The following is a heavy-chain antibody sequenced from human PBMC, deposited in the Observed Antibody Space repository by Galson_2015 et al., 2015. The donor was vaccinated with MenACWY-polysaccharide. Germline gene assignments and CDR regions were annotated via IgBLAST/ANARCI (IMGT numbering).Heavy chain of an antibody. CDR2: IWSDGSNE. Sequence: SLRLSCAASGFTFSSYGMHWVRQAPGKGLEWVAVIWSDGSNEYYADSVEGRFTVSRDNSKNTLYLQMNSLRTEDAAVYYCARDRTYTHYLDYWGQGTLVTVSS. D-gene: IGHD1-1*01. J-gene: IGHJ4*02. CDR1: GFTFSSYG. CDR3: ARDRTYTHYLDY. V-gene: IGHV3-33*01.